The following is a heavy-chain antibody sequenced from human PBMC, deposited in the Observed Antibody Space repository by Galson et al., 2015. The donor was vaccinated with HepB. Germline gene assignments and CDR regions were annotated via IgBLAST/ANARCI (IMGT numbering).Heavy chain of an antibody. CDR2: ISSSSSYT. Sequence: SLRLSCAASGFTFSDYYMSWIRQAPGKGLEWVSYISSSSSYTNYADSVKGRFTISRDNAKNSLYLQMNSLRAEDTAVYYCARVGDDSSSWYSSNYYYYMDVWGKGTTVTVSS. CDR1: GFTFSDYY. J-gene: IGHJ6*03. V-gene: IGHV3-11*06. D-gene: IGHD6-13*01. CDR3: ARVGDDSSSWYSSNYYYYMDV.